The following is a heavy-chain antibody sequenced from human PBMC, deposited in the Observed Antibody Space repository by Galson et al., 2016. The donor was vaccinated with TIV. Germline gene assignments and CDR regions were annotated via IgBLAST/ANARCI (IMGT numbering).Heavy chain of an antibody. CDR2: IWYDGSDK. CDR1: GFTFGSYG. CDR3: AGVFADYYVDY. D-gene: IGHD3-10*02. Sequence: SLRLSCAASGFTFGSYGMHWVRQAPGKGLEWVAFIWYDGSDKNYGDSVKGRFTISRDNSKNTLYLQMNSLRAEDTAVYYCAGVFADYYVDYWGQGTLVTVSS. V-gene: IGHV3-33*08. J-gene: IGHJ4*02.